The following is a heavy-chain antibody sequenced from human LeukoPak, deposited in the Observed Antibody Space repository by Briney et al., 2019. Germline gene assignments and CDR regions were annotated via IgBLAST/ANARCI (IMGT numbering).Heavy chain of an antibody. CDR1: GFTLSSYA. D-gene: IGHD2-15*01. CDR3: AKAPVTTCSGAYCYPFDY. J-gene: IGHJ4*02. Sequence: GGSLRLSCAASGFTLSSYAMSWVRQGPGKGLEWVSAISVSGNTYHADSVKGRFTISRDSYKNTLHLQMNSLRAEDAAVYYCAKAPVTTCSGAYCYPFDYWGQGTLVTVSS. CDR2: ISVSGNT. V-gene: IGHV3-23*01.